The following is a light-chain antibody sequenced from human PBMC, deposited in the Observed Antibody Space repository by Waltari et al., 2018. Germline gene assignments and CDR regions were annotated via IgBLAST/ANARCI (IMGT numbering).Light chain of an antibody. J-gene: IGKJ1*01. CDR3: QKYDRLPAT. CDR2: GAS. Sequence: EIVLTQSPGTLSLSPGERATLSCRASQSVGRYLTWYQQKPGQAPRLLVYGASSRATGIPDRFSGSGSGTDFNLTISRLEPEDFAVYFCQKYDRLPATFGQGTKVEIK. V-gene: IGKV3-20*01. CDR1: QSVGRY.